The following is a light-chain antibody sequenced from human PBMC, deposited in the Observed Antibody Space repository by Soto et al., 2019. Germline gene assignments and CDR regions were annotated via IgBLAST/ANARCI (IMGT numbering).Light chain of an antibody. Sequence: QSALTQRASVSGSPGQSITISCTGTSIDVGGYNYVSWYQQHPGKAPKLMIYAVSNRPSGVSTRFSGSKSGNTASQTISGLQAEDEADYHCSSYTTSSTLLYVFGTGTKVTVL. V-gene: IGLV2-14*01. CDR3: SSYTTSSTLLYV. J-gene: IGLJ1*01. CDR1: SIDVGGYNY. CDR2: AVS.